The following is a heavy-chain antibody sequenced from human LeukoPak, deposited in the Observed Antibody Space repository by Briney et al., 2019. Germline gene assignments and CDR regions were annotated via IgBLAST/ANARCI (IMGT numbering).Heavy chain of an antibody. V-gene: IGHV4-4*02. Sequence: PSETLSLTCAVSGGSVSSSNWWSWVRQPPGKGLEWIGEIYHSGSTNYNPSLRSRVTISVDKSKNQFSLKLSSVTAADTAVYYCARDPGSSWYRAYYFDYWGQGTLVTVSS. J-gene: IGHJ4*02. CDR1: GGSVSSSNW. CDR2: IYHSGST. CDR3: ARDPGSSWYRAYYFDY. D-gene: IGHD6-13*01.